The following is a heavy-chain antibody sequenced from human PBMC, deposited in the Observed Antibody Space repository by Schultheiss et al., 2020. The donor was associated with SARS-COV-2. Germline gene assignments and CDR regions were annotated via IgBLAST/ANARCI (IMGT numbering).Heavy chain of an antibody. CDR1: GGSISSDSYD. V-gene: IGHV4-39*07. CDR3: ARGYSYGFYYFDY. CDR2: IYHSGST. J-gene: IGHJ4*02. D-gene: IGHD5-18*01. Sequence: SETLSLTCTVSGGSISSDSYDWGWIRQPPGKGLEWIGSIYHSGSTYYNPSLKSRVTISVDTSKNQFSLKLTSVTAADTAVYYCARGYSYGFYYFDYWGQGALVTVSS.